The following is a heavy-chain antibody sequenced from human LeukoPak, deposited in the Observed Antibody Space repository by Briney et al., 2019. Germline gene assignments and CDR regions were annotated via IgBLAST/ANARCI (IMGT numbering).Heavy chain of an antibody. J-gene: IGHJ4*02. D-gene: IGHD6-13*01. Sequence: PGGSLRFSCAASTFTFSNCEMNWVRQAPGKGLEWVSSISSSSGYIYYADSVKGRFTISRDNAKNSLYLQMNSLRAEDTGLYYCAASIAYRSSWFADYWGQGTLVTVSS. CDR3: AASIAYRSSWFADY. V-gene: IGHV3-21*01. CDR2: ISSSSGYI. CDR1: TFTFSNCE.